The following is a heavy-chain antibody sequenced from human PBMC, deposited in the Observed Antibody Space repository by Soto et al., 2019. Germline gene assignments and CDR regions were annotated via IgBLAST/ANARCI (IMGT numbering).Heavy chain of an antibody. CDR3: ARKYGDYYDSSGYQNWFDP. Sequence: ASVKVSFKASGYTFTSYGISWVRQAPGQGLEWMGWISAYNGNTNYAQKLQGRVTMTTDTSTSTAYMELRSLRSDDTAVYYCARKYGDYYDSSGYQNWFDPWGQGTLVTVSS. V-gene: IGHV1-18*01. CDR2: ISAYNGNT. J-gene: IGHJ5*02. CDR1: GYTFTSYG. D-gene: IGHD3-22*01.